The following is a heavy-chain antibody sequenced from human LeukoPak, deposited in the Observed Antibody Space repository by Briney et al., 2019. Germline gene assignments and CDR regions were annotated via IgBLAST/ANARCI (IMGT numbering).Heavy chain of an antibody. CDR1: GFTFRDYS. CDR2: IGIDSGNT. V-gene: IGHV3-48*01. D-gene: IGHD5-24*01. CDR3: ARDYKYAFDN. Sequence: PGGSLRLSCAASGFTFRDYSMNWVRQAPGKGLEWISYIGIDSGNTNYADSVKGRFTISGDKAKNSLYLKMNSLRVEDTAVYYCARDYKYAFDNWGQGTLVTVSS. J-gene: IGHJ4*02.